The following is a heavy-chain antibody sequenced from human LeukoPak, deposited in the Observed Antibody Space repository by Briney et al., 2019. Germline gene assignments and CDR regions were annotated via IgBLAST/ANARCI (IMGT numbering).Heavy chain of an antibody. CDR2: ITGRGRST. CDR1: GFPFSSYN. Sequence: GGSLRLSCAASGFPFSSYNMNWVRQAPGKGLEWVSAITGRGRSTYYADSVKGRFTISRDSSKNTLYLQMNNLRAEDTAVYYCARAAVAGRISGYFDYWGQGTLVTVSS. D-gene: IGHD6-19*01. J-gene: IGHJ4*02. V-gene: IGHV3-23*01. CDR3: ARAAVAGRISGYFDY.